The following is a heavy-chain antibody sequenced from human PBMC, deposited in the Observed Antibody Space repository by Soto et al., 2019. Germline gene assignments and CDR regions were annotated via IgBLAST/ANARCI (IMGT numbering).Heavy chain of an antibody. D-gene: IGHD1-1*01. CDR2: IYSGGST. Sequence: GGSLRLSCAASGFTVSSNYMSWVRQAPGKGLEWVSVIYSGGSTYYADSVKGRFTISRDNSKNTLYLQMNSLRAEDTAVYYCARDGKGAAYTHGPYYFDYWGQGALVTVSS. CDR3: ARDGKGAAYTHGPYYFDY. V-gene: IGHV3-66*01. CDR1: GFTVSSNY. J-gene: IGHJ4*02.